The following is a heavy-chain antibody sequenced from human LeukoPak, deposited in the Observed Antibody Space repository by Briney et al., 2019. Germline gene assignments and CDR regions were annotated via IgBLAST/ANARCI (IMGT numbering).Heavy chain of an antibody. J-gene: IGHJ4*02. D-gene: IGHD3-3*02. Sequence: ASVKVSCKASGYTFTGYYMHWVRQAPGQGLEWMGWINPNSGGTNYAQKFQGRVTMTRDTSISTAYMELSRLRSDDTAVYYCARDSDSTILGVVIVGYFDYWGQGTLVTVSS. CDR2: INPNSGGT. CDR3: ARDSDSTILGVVIVGYFDY. V-gene: IGHV1-2*02. CDR1: GYTFTGYY.